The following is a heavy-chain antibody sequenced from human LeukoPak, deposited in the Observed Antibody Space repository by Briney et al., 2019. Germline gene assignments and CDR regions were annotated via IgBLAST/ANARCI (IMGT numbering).Heavy chain of an antibody. CDR1: GYTFTSYG. CDR2: IIAYNGNT. D-gene: IGHD2-2*01. Sequence: ASVKVSCKASGYTFTSYGISWVRQAPGQGLEWMGWIIAYNGNTNYAQKLQGRVTMTTDTSTSTAYMELRSLRSDDTAVYYCARSRDCSSTSCYGDYYWYFDLWGRGTLVTVSS. J-gene: IGHJ2*01. CDR3: ARSRDCSSTSCYGDYYWYFDL. V-gene: IGHV1-18*01.